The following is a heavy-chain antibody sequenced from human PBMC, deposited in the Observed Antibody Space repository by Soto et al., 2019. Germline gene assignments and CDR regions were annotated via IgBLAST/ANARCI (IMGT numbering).Heavy chain of an antibody. V-gene: IGHV3-33*01. Sequence: QVQLVESGGGVVQPGRSLRLSCAASGFTFSTCGMPWVRQAPGKGLEWVAVMLYDGSNKYYTDYVKGRFTISRDNSKTTLYLQMNSLRAEDTAVYYCARSVDDWYFDLWGRGTLVTVSS. D-gene: IGHD5-12*01. CDR3: ARSVDDWYFDL. CDR2: MLYDGSNK. CDR1: GFTFSTCG. J-gene: IGHJ2*01.